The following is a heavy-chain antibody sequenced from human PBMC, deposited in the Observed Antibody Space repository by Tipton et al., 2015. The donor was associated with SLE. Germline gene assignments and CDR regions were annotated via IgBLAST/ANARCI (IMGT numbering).Heavy chain of an antibody. CDR2: IYHSGST. J-gene: IGHJ5*02. CDR3: ARLTDWFDP. CDR1: GYSISSGYY. Sequence: LRLSCAVSGYSISSGYYWGWIRQPPGKGLEWIGSIYHSGSTYYNPSLKSRVTISVDTSKNQFSLKLSSVTAADTAVYYCARLTDWFDPWGQGTLVTVSS. V-gene: IGHV4-38-2*01.